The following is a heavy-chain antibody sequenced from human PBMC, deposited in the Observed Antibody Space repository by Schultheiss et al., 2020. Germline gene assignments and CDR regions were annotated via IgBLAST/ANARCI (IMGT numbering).Heavy chain of an antibody. J-gene: IGHJ6*02. Sequence: GSLRLSCAVYGGSFSGYYWSWIRQPPGKGLEWIGSIYHSGSTNYNPSLKSRVTISVDTSKNQFSLKLSSVTAADTAVYYCARDRYSSSWYEAYYYYYGMDVWGQGTTVTVSS. CDR3: ARDRYSSSWYEAYYYYYGMDV. CDR2: IYHSGST. D-gene: IGHD6-13*01. V-gene: IGHV4-34*01. CDR1: GGSFSGYY.